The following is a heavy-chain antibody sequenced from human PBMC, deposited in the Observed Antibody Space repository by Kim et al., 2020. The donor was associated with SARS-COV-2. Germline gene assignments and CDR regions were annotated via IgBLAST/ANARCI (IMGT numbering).Heavy chain of an antibody. CDR2: ISAHNGNT. J-gene: IGHJ4*02. Sequence: ASVKVSCKASGYTFTTYGISWVRQAPGQGLEWMGWISAHNGNTNYAQKFQGRVTMTSDTSTNTAYMELRSLRSDDTAVYYCARDLWRLSGGLGELSRGGYWGQGTLVTVSS. CDR3: ARDLWRLSGGLGELSRGGY. V-gene: IGHV1-18*01. CDR1: GYTFTTYG. D-gene: IGHD3-16*02.